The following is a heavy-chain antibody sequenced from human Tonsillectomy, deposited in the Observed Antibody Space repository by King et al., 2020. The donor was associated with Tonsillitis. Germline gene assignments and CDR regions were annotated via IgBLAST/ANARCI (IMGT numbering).Heavy chain of an antibody. D-gene: IGHD2-2*02. Sequence: QLQESGPGLVKPSETLSLTCTVSGGSISSYYWSWIRQPPGKGLVWIGYIYYSGSTKYNSSLKSRVTISVDTSKNQVSLKLTSVTAADTAVYYCARVPFSDGYTVDYWGQGTLVTVSS. J-gene: IGHJ4*02. CDR1: GGSISSYY. CDR2: IYYSGST. V-gene: IGHV4-59*01. CDR3: ARVPFSDGYTVDY.